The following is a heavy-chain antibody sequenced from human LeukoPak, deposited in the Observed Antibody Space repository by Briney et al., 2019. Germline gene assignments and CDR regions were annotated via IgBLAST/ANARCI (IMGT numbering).Heavy chain of an antibody. V-gene: IGHV3-30-3*01. CDR3: AKGRWGFDP. J-gene: IGHJ5*02. CDR1: GFTFSSYA. D-gene: IGHD5-24*01. CDR2: ISYDGSNK. Sequence: GRSLRLSCAASGFTFSSYAMHWVRQAPGKGLEWVAVISYDGSNKYSADSVKGRFTISRDNSKNTLYLQMNSLRAEDTAVYYCAKGRWGFDPWGQGTLVTVSS.